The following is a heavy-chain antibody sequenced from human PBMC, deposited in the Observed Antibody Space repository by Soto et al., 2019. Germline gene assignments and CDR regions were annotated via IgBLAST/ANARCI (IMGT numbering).Heavy chain of an antibody. J-gene: IGHJ4*02. CDR2: IYNSLTS. CDR3: ARAPLPYSSSHHFDY. CDR1: GGSVSSGSFY. D-gene: IGHD6-6*01. V-gene: IGHV4-61*01. Sequence: SETLSLTCTVSGGSVSSGSFYWSWIRQPPGKGLEWIGFIYNSLTSNYNPSLKSRVTISVDTSKNQFSLKLSSVTAADTAVYFCARAPLPYSSSHHFDYWGQGALVTVSS.